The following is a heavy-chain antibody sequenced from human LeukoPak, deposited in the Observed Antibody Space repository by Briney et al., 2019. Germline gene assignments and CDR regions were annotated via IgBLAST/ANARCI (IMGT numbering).Heavy chain of an antibody. CDR1: GYSFTSYW. D-gene: IGHD5-24*01. CDR2: TYPGDSDT. J-gene: IGHJ6*03. V-gene: IGHV5-51*01. Sequence: GESLKISCKGSGYSFTSYWIGWVRQMPGKGLEWMGITYPGDSDTRYSPSFQGQVTISADKSISTAYLQWSSLKASDTAMYYCARLGDGYNSYYYYYYMDVWGKGTTVTVSS. CDR3: ARLGDGYNSYYYYYYMDV.